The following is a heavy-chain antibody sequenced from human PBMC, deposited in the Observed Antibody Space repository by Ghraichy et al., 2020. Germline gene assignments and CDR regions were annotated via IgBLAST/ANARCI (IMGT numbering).Heavy chain of an antibody. CDR2: IYHSGST. CDR3: ARIPQNFYCSSTSCYYYYYMDV. Sequence: SETLSLTCAVSGGSISSGGYSWSWIRQPPGKGLEWIGYIYHSGSTYYNPSLKSRVTISVDRSKNQFSLKLSSVTAADTAVYYCARIPQNFYCSSTSCYYYYYMDVWGKGTTVTVSS. J-gene: IGHJ6*03. CDR1: GGSISSGGYS. V-gene: IGHV4-30-2*01. D-gene: IGHD2-2*01.